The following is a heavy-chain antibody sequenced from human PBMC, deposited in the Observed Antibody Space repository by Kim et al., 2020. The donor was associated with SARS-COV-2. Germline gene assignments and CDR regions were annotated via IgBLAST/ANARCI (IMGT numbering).Heavy chain of an antibody. Sequence: SAACQGHVTISADNSISTAYLQWSSLKTSDTAMYYCARPDYGGNSEAFDIWGQGTMVTVSS. J-gene: IGHJ3*02. CDR3: ARPDYGGNSEAFDI. V-gene: IGHV5-10-1*01. D-gene: IGHD4-17*01.